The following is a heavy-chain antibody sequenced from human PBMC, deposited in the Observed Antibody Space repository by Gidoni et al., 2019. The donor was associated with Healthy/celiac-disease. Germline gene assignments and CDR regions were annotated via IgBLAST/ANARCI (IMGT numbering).Heavy chain of an antibody. CDR2: ISYDGSNK. Sequence: QVQLVESGGGVVQPGRSLRLSCAASGFTFSSYGMHWVRQAPGKGLEWVAVISYDGSNKYYADSVKGRFTISRDNSKNTLYLQMNSLRAEDTAVYYCAKVGYSNPPDYWGQGTLVTVSS. J-gene: IGHJ4*02. V-gene: IGHV3-30*18. D-gene: IGHD4-4*01. CDR1: GFTFSSYG. CDR3: AKVGYSNPPDY.